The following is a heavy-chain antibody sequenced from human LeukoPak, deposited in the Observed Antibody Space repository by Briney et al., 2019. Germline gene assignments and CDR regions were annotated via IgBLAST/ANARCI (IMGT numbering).Heavy chain of an antibody. V-gene: IGHV3-74*01. CDR2: INSDGSST. Sequence: GGSLRLSCAASEFTFSNYWMHWVRQAPGKGLVWVSRINSDGSSTTYADSVKGRFTISRDNAKNTLFLQMNSLRAEDTAVYYCARELTTNWFDPWGQGTLVTVSS. CDR3: ARELTTNWFDP. CDR1: EFTFSNYW. J-gene: IGHJ5*02. D-gene: IGHD1-1*01.